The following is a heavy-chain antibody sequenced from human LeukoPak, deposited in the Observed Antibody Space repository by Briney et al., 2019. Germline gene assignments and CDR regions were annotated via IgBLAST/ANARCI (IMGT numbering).Heavy chain of an antibody. CDR3: ARVDNWGLDF. CDR2: INPNSGAT. CDR1: GYTFTGYY. D-gene: IGHD3-16*01. Sequence: ASVKVSCKASGYTFTGYYMHWVRQAPGQGPEWMGWINPNSGATNYAQKFQGRVTMTRDMSIITTYMELSRLRPDDTAVYYCARVDNWGLDFWGQGTQVTVSS. V-gene: IGHV1-2*02. J-gene: IGHJ4*02.